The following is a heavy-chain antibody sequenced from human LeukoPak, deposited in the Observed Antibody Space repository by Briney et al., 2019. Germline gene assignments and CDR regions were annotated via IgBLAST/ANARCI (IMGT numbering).Heavy chain of an antibody. CDR2: IFYSGST. D-gene: IGHD3-9*01. CDR3: ARVKDHILWYFDY. V-gene: IGHV4-39*07. J-gene: IGHJ4*02. Sequence: SETLSLTCTVSGGSISSSNYYWGWLRQPPGKGLEWIGSIFYSGSTFYNSSLKSRVIISVDTSKNQFSLKVTSVTAADTAVYYCARVKDHILWYFDYWGQGTLVTVSS. CDR1: GGSISSSNYY.